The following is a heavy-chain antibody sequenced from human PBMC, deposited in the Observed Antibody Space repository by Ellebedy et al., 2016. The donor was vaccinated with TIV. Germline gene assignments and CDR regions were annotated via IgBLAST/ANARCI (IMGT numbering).Heavy chain of an antibody. J-gene: IGHJ3*01. CDR2: INGDGSAP. CDR1: GFTFSSVW. CDR3: TRDRAV. V-gene: IGHV3-74*01. Sequence: GGSLRLXXAASGFTFSSVWMHWVRQAPGKGLVWVSRINGDGSAPSYADSVKGRFTISRDNAQNTLYLQMNSLRAEDTAVYYCTRDRAVWGQGTMVTVS. D-gene: IGHD3-10*01.